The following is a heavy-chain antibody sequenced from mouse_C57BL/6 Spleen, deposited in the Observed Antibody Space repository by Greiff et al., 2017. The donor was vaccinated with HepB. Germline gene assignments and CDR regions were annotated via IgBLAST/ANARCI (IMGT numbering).Heavy chain of an antibody. V-gene: IGHV1-50*01. Sequence: QVQLQQPGAELVKPGASVKLSCKASGYTFTSYWIQWVKQRPGQGLEWIGEIDPADSYTNYNQKFKGKATLTVDTSSSTAYMQLSSLTSEDSAVYYCATSGGSSFYWYFDVWGTGTTVTVSS. CDR2: IDPADSYT. J-gene: IGHJ1*03. D-gene: IGHD1-1*01. CDR3: ATSGGSSFYWYFDV. CDR1: GYTFTSYW.